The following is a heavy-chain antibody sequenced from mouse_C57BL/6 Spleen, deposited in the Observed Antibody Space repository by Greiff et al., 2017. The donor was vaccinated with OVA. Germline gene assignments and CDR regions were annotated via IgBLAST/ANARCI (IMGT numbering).Heavy chain of an antibody. CDR2: IDPETGGT. D-gene: IGHD1-1*01. J-gene: IGHJ2*01. V-gene: IGHV1-15*01. Sequence: QVQLKESGAELVRPGASVTLSCKASGYTFTDYEMHWVKQTPVHGLEWIGAIDPETGGTAYNQKFKGKAILTADKSSSTAYMELRSLTSEDSAVYYCTTVTGYWGQGTTLTVSS. CDR3: TTVTGY. CDR1: GYTFTDYE.